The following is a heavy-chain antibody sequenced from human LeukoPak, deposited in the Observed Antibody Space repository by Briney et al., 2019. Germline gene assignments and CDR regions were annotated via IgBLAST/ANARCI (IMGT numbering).Heavy chain of an antibody. D-gene: IGHD3-22*01. CDR2: ISYDGSNK. V-gene: IGHV3-30*03. J-gene: IGHJ4*02. CDR3: ARMFLLRPAYFDF. Sequence: GGSLRLSCAASGFTFSSYGMHWVRQAPGKGLEWVAVISYDGSNKYYADSVKGRFTISRDNSKNTLYLQMNSLRAEDTAVYYCARMFLLRPAYFDFWGQGTLVTVSA. CDR1: GFTFSSYG.